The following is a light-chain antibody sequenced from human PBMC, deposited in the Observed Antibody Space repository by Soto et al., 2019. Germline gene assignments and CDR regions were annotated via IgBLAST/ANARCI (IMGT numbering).Light chain of an antibody. CDR2: GAS. CDR3: QQYGSSSIT. Sequence: EIVLTQSPGTLSLSPGERATLSCRASQSISRIYLAWYQQKPGQAPRLLIYGASSSATGIPDRFSGSGSGTDFTLTIARLEPDDFAVYYCQQYGSSSITFGQGTRLDIK. CDR1: QSISRIY. J-gene: IGKJ5*01. V-gene: IGKV3-20*01.